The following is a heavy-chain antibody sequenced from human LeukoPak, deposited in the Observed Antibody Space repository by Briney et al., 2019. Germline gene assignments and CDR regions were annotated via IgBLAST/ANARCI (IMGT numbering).Heavy chain of an antibody. D-gene: IGHD2-21*02. J-gene: IGHJ3*02. CDR2: IYPGDSDT. Sequence: GESLKISCKGSGYSFTSYWIGWVRQMPGKGLEWMGIIYPGDSDTRYSPSFQGQVTISADKSISTAYLQWSSLKASDTAMYYCARPRPTYCGGDCYRGGAFDIWGQGTMVTVSS. V-gene: IGHV5-51*01. CDR3: ARPRPTYCGGDCYRGGAFDI. CDR1: GYSFTSYW.